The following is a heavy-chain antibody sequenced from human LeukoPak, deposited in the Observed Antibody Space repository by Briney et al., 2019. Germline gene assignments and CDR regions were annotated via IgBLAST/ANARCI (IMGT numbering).Heavy chain of an antibody. V-gene: IGHV4-30-2*01. Sequence: SQTLSLTCAVSGGSISSGGYSWSWIRQPPGEGLEWIGYIYHSGSTYYNPSLKSRVTISVDRSKNQFSLKLSSVTAADTAVYYCAEGKYYFDYWGQGTLVTVSS. J-gene: IGHJ4*02. CDR3: AEGKYYFDY. CDR1: GGSISSGGYS. CDR2: IYHSGST.